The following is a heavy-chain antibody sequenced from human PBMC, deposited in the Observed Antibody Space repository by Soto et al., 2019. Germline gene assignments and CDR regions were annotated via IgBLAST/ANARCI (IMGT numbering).Heavy chain of an antibody. D-gene: IGHD3-10*01. J-gene: IGHJ6*02. CDR2: IIHSGST. CDR1: CGSFSGYY. Sequence: SETLSLTCAVYCGSFSGYYWSWIRQPPGKGLEWIGEIIHSGSTKYNPSLRSRVTISVDTSKNQFSLRLSSVTAADTAVFYCARGFGTLVRGIIREYSGMDVWGQGTTVTVSS. V-gene: IGHV4-34*01. CDR3: ARGFGTLVRGIIREYSGMDV.